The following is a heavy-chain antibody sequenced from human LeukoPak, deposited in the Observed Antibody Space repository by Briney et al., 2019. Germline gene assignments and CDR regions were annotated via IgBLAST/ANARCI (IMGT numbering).Heavy chain of an antibody. Sequence: SETLSLTCAVYGGSFSGYYWSWIRQPQGKGLEWIGEINHSGSTNYNPSLKSRVTISVDTSKNQFSLKLSSVTAADTAVYYCAGGDIVATIEYWGQGTLVTVSS. V-gene: IGHV4-34*01. CDR3: AGGDIVATIEY. CDR1: GGSFSGYY. J-gene: IGHJ4*02. D-gene: IGHD5-12*01. CDR2: INHSGST.